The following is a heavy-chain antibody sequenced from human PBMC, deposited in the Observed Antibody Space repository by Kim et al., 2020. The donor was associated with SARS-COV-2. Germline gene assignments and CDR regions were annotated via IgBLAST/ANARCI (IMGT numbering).Heavy chain of an antibody. CDR3: ARDGIGLGAAAGREVY. D-gene: IGHD6-13*01. V-gene: IGHV3-7*04. Sequence: VKCRFTISRHNAKNSLYLQMNSLRAEDTAVYYCARDGIGLGAAAGREVYWGQGTLVTVSS. J-gene: IGHJ4*02.